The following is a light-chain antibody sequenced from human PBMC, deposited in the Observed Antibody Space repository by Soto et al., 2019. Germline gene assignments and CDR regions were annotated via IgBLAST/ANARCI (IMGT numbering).Light chain of an antibody. Sequence: EIVMTQSPATLSVSPGERATLSCRASQSVSSNLAWYHQKPGQAPRLLIYHASTRATGIPARFSGSGSGTEFTLTISSLQSEDFAVYCCQQYNKWPRTFGGGTKVEIK. CDR1: QSVSSN. CDR2: HAS. J-gene: IGKJ4*01. CDR3: QQYNKWPRT. V-gene: IGKV3-15*01.